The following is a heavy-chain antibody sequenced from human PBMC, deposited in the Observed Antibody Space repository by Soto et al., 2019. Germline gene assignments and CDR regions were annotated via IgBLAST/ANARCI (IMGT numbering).Heavy chain of an antibody. V-gene: IGHV3-23*01. Sequence: EVQLLESGGGLVQPGGSLRLSCAPSGFIFSNYAMSWVRQARGKGLEWVSAISGSGADTYYTESVKGRFIISRDNFKNTLYLQMNSRRAEDTAVYYCAKDTGRGGGSVFDYWGQGTLVTVSS. CDR1: GFIFSNYA. CDR3: AKDTGRGGGSVFDY. D-gene: IGHD2-15*01. J-gene: IGHJ4*02. CDR2: ISGSGADT.